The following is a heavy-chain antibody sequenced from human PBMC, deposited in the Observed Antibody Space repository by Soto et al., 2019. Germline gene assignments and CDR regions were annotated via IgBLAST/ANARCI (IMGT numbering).Heavy chain of an antibody. CDR2: IYPGDSDT. V-gene: IGHV5-51*01. J-gene: IGHJ4*02. CDR1: GYSFTRYW. Sequence: GECLKISCKGSGYSFTRYWIGWVRQMPGKGLEWMGIIYPGDSDTRYSPSFQGQVTISADKSISTAYLQWSSLKASDTAMYYCARVGVVGASWYYFDYWGQGTLVTVSS. CDR3: ARVGVVGASWYYFDY. D-gene: IGHD1-26*01.